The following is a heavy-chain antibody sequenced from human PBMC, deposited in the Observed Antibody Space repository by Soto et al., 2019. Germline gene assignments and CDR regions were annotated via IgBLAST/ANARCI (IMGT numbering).Heavy chain of an antibody. J-gene: IGHJ6*02. CDR3: ARDLTGYSSSWYYYYGMGV. D-gene: IGHD6-13*01. CDR2: ISYDGSNK. V-gene: IGHV3-30-3*01. Sequence: PGWSLRLSCASSVFTFISYAMHWVRQAPGKGLEWVAVISYDGSNKYYADSVKGRFTISRDNSKNTLYLQMNSLRAEDTAVYYCARDLTGYSSSWYYYYGMGVWGQGTTVTVSS. CDR1: VFTFISYA.